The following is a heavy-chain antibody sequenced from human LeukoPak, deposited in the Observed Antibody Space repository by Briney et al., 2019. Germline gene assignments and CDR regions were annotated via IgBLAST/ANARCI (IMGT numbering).Heavy chain of an antibody. CDR2: TKQDGSEK. V-gene: IGHV3-7*01. CDR3: VGWGISGITNH. CDR1: GFTFSSYG. Sequence: GGSLRLSCVASGFTFSSYGMHWVRQAPGKGLEWVAQTKQDGSEKYYVDSVKGRFTTSRDKNSLFLQMNSVRAEDTAVYYCVGWGISGITNHWGQGTLVTVSS. D-gene: IGHD1-7*01. J-gene: IGHJ4*02.